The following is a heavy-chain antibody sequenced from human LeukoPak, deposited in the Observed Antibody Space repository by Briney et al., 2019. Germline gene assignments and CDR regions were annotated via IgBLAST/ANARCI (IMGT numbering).Heavy chain of an antibody. CDR1: GGSISSTSYH. Sequence: SETLSLTCTVSGGSISSTSYHWACIRHPPRKGLQWIATVYYTGSAYYNPSLKSRVTISVDTSKSQFSLKLSSVTTADTALYYCARYASGSYYWFDPWGQGTLVTVSS. D-gene: IGHD3-10*01. J-gene: IGHJ5*02. CDR2: VYYTGSA. CDR3: ARYASGSYYWFDP. V-gene: IGHV4-39*01.